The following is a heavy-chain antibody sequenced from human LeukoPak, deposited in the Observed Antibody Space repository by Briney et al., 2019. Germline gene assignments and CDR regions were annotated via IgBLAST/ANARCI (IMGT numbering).Heavy chain of an antibody. CDR3: ARDHLDIVVVPAAMRAYQCNWFDP. CDR1: GFTFGSPW. D-gene: IGHD2-2*01. CDR2: INSDGSAT. Sequence: GGSLRLSCAASGFTFGSPWMHWVRQAPGKGLVWVSRINSDGSATAYADSVKGRFTISRDNAKNSLYLQMNSLRAEDTAVYYCARDHLDIVVVPAAMRAYQCNWFDPWGQGTLVTVSS. V-gene: IGHV3-74*01. J-gene: IGHJ5*02.